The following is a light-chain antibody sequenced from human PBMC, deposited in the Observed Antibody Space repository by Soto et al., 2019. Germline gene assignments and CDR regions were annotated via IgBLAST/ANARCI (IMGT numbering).Light chain of an antibody. J-gene: IGLJ2*01. CDR3: SSYTSSSTYVL. V-gene: IGLV2-18*02. CDR1: SSDVGSYNR. Sequence: QSALTQPPSVSGSPGQSVTISYTGTSSDVGSYNRVSWYQQPPGTAPKLMIYEVSNRPSGVPDRFSGSKSGNTASLTISGLQAEDEADYYCSSYTSSSTYVLFGGGTQLTVL. CDR2: EVS.